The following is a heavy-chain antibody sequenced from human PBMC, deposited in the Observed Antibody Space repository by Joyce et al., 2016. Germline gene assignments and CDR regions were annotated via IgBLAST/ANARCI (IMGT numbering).Heavy chain of an antibody. CDR3: TRLGRNGQWLSFDY. D-gene: IGHD6-19*01. CDR2: SYYTGST. V-gene: IGHV4-39*01. Sequence: QVQLRESGPGLVKPSETLSLTCTVSGAPISSTTYYWGWFRQPPGKGLEWVGSSYYTGSTYANPSLKSRVTISVDSSKNQLSLKVTSVTAADTAVYYCTRLGRNGQWLSFDYWGQGALVTVSS. CDR1: GAPISSTTYY. J-gene: IGHJ4*02.